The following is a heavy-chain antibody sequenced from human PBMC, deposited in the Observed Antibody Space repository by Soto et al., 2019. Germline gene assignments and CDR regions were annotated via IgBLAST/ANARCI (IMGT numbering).Heavy chain of an antibody. CDR3: ARGPAWARVFDV. J-gene: IGHJ3*01. Sequence: QVQLVQSGAEVKNPGSSVTVSCKASGGTFNNYAISWVRQAPGQGLEWMGGIIPNFVTSNYEQRFQGRVTITADETTKTAFMELSSLTSQDTTVFYCARGPAWARVFDVWGQGTLVTVSS. V-gene: IGHV1-69*01. CDR2: IIPNFVTS. CDR1: GGTFNNYA. D-gene: IGHD1-26*01.